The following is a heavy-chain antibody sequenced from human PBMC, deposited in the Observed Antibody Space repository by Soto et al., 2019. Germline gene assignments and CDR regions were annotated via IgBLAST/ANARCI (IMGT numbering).Heavy chain of an antibody. CDR2: INAGNSNT. CDR3: ARAQQLRTSYYHYGMDV. Sequence: GASVKLSSKASGYTITSYPRHWVRQSPGQRLEWRTCINAGNSNTKYSQKFQGRVTITRDTSARRSYQELRRLVYEDKPVYYCARAQQLRTSYYHYGMDVWGKGTTVTVAS. V-gene: IGHV1-3*01. J-gene: IGHJ6*04. D-gene: IGHD6-13*01. CDR1: GYTITSYP.